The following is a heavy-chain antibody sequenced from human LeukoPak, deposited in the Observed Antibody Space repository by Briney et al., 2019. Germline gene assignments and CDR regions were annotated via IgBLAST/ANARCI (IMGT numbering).Heavy chain of an antibody. CDR1: GGSVTSSGYC. CDR2: IFQNGDT. V-gene: IGHV4-39*07. Sequence: SETLSLTCSVSGGSVTSSGYCWAWIRQSPEKGLEWIGTIFQNGDTYFSPSLQSRVTISVDRSMTQFSLRLRSVTAADTAVYYCASERWSRRSYFDYWGHGILVTVSS. D-gene: IGHD5-24*01. J-gene: IGHJ4*01. CDR3: ASERWSRRSYFDY.